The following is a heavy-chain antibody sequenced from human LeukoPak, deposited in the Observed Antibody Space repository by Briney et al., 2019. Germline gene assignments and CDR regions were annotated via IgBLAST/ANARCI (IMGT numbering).Heavy chain of an antibody. J-gene: IGHJ3*02. Sequence: GGSLRLSCAASGLSFSSYSMNWVRQAPGKGLEWVSSISSSSNYIYYADSVKGRFTISRDNAKNSLYLQMNSLRAEDTAVYYSAREKMFYYEGGTYYHAFDIWGQGTMVAVSS. V-gene: IGHV3-21*01. CDR3: AREKMFYYEGGTYYHAFDI. CDR2: ISSSSNYI. CDR1: GLSFSSYS. D-gene: IGHD3-22*01.